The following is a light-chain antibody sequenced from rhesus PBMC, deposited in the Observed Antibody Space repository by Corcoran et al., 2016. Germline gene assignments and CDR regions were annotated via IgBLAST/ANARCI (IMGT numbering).Light chain of an antibody. CDR2: KAS. V-gene: IGKV1-74*01. CDR1: ENVNNY. CDR3: QHGYGTPPYS. Sequence: DIQMTQSPSSLSASVGDRVTITCRASENVNNYLNWYQQKPGKAPKLLIYKASTLQSGVPSRFSGSGSGTEYTFTISSLQPEDVATYYCQHGYGTPPYSFGQGTKVEIK. J-gene: IGKJ2*01.